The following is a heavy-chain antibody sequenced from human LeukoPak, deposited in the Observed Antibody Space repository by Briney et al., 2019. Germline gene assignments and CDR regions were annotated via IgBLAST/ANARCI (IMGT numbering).Heavy chain of an antibody. CDR3: AKDLYAYYYGSGSYLGY. D-gene: IGHD3-10*01. J-gene: IGHJ4*02. V-gene: IGHV3-30*18. Sequence: GGSLRLSCAASGFTFSSYGKHWVRQAPGKGLEWVAVISYDGSNKYYADSVKGRFTISRDNSKNTLYLQMNSLRAEDTAVYYCAKDLYAYYYGSGSYLGYWGQGTLVTVSS. CDR1: GFTFSSYG. CDR2: ISYDGSNK.